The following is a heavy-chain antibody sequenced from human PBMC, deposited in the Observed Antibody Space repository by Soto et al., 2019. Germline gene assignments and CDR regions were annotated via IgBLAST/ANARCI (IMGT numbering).Heavy chain of an antibody. V-gene: IGHV4-59*12. CDR2: IYDNGIT. Sequence: QVVLQESGPGLVKPSETLSLTCSVSGRSITSYYLSWVRHPPGKGLEWIGYIYDNGITSQNPSLKSRVTMSADTSQNQFSLKLTSVTGADTAVYYCARTYDSNGYANEFDSWGQGILVTVTS. CDR1: GRSITSYY. J-gene: IGHJ4*02. D-gene: IGHD3-22*01. CDR3: ARTYDSNGYANEFDS.